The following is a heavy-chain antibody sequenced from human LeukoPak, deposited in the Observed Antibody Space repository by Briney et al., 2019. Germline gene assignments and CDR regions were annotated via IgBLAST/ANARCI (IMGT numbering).Heavy chain of an antibody. CDR2: TSFDGSDN. V-gene: IGHV3-30*04. D-gene: IGHD3-22*01. Sequence: PGRSLRLSCAASGFTFSTYAMHCVRQAPGNGLKWVAVTSFDGSDNYYADSVKGRFTISRDNSKNTLYLQMNSLRPDDTAVYYCARAPGTMIVVDYWGQGTLVTVSS. CDR3: ARAPGTMIVVDY. CDR1: GFTFSTYA. J-gene: IGHJ4*02.